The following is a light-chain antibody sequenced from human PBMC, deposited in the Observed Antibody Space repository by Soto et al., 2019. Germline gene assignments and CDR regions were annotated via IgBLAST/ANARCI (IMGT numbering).Light chain of an antibody. V-gene: IGKV3-15*01. CDR1: QSVSSN. CDR2: GAS. Sequence: EIVMTQSPATLSVSPGERATLSCRASQSVSSNFAWYQQKRGKAPRLLIYGASTRDTAITARFSGSGSGTEFSLTISSLQSEDCAVSYCQQYNSWHPWTFGQGTKVEIK. CDR3: QQYNSWHPWT. J-gene: IGKJ1*01.